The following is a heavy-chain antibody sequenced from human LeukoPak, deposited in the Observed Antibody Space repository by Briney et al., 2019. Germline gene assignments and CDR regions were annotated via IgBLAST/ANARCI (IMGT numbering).Heavy chain of an antibody. CDR2: VHYSGST. J-gene: IGHJ5*02. CDR1: GGSINPYY. D-gene: IGHD2-8*01. Sequence: PSETLSLTCTVSGGSINPYYWSWIRHPPGKGLEWIGYVHYSGSTNYNPSLKSRVTISVDTSKNQFSLKLNSVTAADTAVYYCAREGFCSNGVCSNWFDPWGQGTLVTVSS. CDR3: AREGFCSNGVCSNWFDP. V-gene: IGHV4-59*01.